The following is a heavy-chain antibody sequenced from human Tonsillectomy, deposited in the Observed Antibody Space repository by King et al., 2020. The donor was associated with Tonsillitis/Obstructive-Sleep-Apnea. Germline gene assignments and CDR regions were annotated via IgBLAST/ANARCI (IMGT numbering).Heavy chain of an antibody. CDR1: GFTFGDYD. D-gene: IGHD4-17*01. V-gene: IGHV3-49*05. Sequence: VQLVESGGGLVKPGRSLRLSCTASGFTFGDYDMSWFRQAPGKGLEWVGFIRSRAYDGTAEYAASVKGRFTISRDDSRSIAYLQMNSLKSEYTSVYYCTREPLGLHYAVYWGQGTLVTVSS. J-gene: IGHJ4*02. CDR2: IRSRAYDGTA. CDR3: TREPLGLHYAVY.